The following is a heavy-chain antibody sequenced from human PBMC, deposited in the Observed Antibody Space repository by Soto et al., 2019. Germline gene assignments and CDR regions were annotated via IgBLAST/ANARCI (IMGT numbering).Heavy chain of an antibody. V-gene: IGHV1-69*18. Sequence: QVQLVQSGAEVKKPGSSVKVSCKASGGTFSDPAFSWVRQAPGQGLEWMVRIFPMFGTADSAQKFQGRLIITADDSTSTDYMERSSLRSEDTAVYYCARCQGLHFDYWGQGTLVRVSS. CDR1: GGTFSDPA. J-gene: IGHJ4*02. CDR3: ARCQGLHFDY. CDR2: IFPMFGTA.